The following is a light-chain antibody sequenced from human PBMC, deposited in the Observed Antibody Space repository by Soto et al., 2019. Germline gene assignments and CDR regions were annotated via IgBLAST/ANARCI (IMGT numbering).Light chain of an antibody. CDR1: SNDVGRYNL. CDR2: EAT. Sequence: QSALTQPASVSGSPEQSITISCTGTSNDVGRYNLVSWYQQHPGKAPKVMIYEATKRPSGVSNRFSGSKSGNTASLTISGLQAEDEAYYYCWSYAGNTIFVFGGGTKVTVL. V-gene: IGLV2-23*02. J-gene: IGLJ2*01. CDR3: WSYAGNTIFV.